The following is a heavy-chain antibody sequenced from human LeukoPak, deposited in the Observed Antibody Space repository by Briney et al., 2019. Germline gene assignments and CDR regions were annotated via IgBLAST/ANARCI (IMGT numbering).Heavy chain of an antibody. CDR1: GFTFSNYW. CDR2: INPDGSTT. J-gene: IGHJ4*02. CDR3: AKRYGSSWGQFDY. Sequence: GGSLRPSCAASGFTFSNYWMHWVRQDPGKGLVWVSFINPDGSTTNYADSVKGRFTFSRDNSKNTLYLQMNSLRAEDTALYYCAKRYGSSWGQFDYWGQGTLVTVSS. D-gene: IGHD5-24*01. V-gene: IGHV3-74*01.